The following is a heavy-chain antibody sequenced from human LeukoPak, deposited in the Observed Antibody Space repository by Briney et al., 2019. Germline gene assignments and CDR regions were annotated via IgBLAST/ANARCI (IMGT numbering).Heavy chain of an antibody. CDR1: GYSISSGYY. Sequence: SETLSLTCAVSGYSISSGYYWGWIRQPPGKGLEWIGSIYHSGSTYYNPSLKSRVTISVDTSKNQFSLKLSSVTAADTAVYYCARDALVGAAFDYWGQGTLVTVSS. D-gene: IGHD1-26*01. V-gene: IGHV4-38-2*02. CDR3: ARDALVGAAFDY. CDR2: IYHSGST. J-gene: IGHJ4*02.